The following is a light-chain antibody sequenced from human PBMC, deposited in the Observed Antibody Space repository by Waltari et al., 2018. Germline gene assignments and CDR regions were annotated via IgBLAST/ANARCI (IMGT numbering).Light chain of an antibody. CDR2: LGS. V-gene: IGKV2-28*01. J-gene: IGKJ2*01. CDR3: MQGLQTPHT. CDR1: QSLLASSGYNY. Sequence: DIVMTQSPLSLPVTPGEPASISCRPSQSLLASSGYNYVNWYLQKPGQSPQLLSYLGSNRASGVPDRFSGSGSGTDFTLKISRVEAADVVVYYCMQGLQTPHTFGQGTNLDIK.